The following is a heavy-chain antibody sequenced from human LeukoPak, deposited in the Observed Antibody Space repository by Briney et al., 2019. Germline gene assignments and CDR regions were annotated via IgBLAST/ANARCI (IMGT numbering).Heavy chain of an antibody. J-gene: IGHJ4*02. D-gene: IGHD3-3*01. V-gene: IGHV4-59*07. CDR2: IYYSGST. CDR1: GGSIGRYD. CDR3: ARVTYDFWSGYSFDY. Sequence: PSDTLSVNCTVSGGSIGRYDWRWNRLSLGKALGCIGYIYYSGSTNYNPSLKSRVTISVDTSKNQFSLKLSSVAAADTAVYYCARVTYDFWSGYSFDYWGQGTLVTVSS.